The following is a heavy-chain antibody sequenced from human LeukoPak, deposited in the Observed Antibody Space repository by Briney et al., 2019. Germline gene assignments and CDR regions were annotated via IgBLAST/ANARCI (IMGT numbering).Heavy chain of an antibody. J-gene: IGHJ4*02. D-gene: IGHD6-13*01. CDR2: IKSKADGGTT. CDR3: STGSPASGGLFDY. CDR1: GFTFSNVW. V-gene: IGHV3-15*01. Sequence: GGSLRLSCAASGFTFSNVWMNWVRQAPGKGLEWVGRIKSKADGGTTDYAAPVKGRFTISRDDSKNSLYLQLNSLRTGDTAVYYCSTGSPASGGLFDYWGQGTLVTVSS.